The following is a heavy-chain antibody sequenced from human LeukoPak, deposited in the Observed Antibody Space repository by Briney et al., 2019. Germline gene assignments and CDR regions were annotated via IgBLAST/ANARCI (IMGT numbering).Heavy chain of an antibody. V-gene: IGHV3-48*02. Sequence: RGSLRLSCAASGFTFSSYSMNWVRHAPGEGLEWVSYLSSSSSIIYYADSVEGRFTISRDNAKNPLYLQMNSLRDEDTSVYYCARDRVVDYWGQGTLVTVSS. CDR2: LSSSSSII. D-gene: IGHD3-10*01. J-gene: IGHJ4*02. CDR3: ARDRVVDY. CDR1: GFTFSSYS.